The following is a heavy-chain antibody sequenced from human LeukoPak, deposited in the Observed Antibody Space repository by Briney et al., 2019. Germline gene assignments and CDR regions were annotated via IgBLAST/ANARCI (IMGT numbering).Heavy chain of an antibody. CDR1: GYTFTGYY. Sequence: ASVKVSCKASGYTFTGYYMHWVRQAPGQGLEWMGWINPNSGGTNYEQKFQGRVTMTRDTSISTAYMELSRLRSDDTGVYYCARGGYPRSLYYYFGMDVWGQGTTVTVSS. CDR3: ARGGYPRSLYYYFGMDV. D-gene: IGHD5-12*01. CDR2: INPNSGGT. J-gene: IGHJ6*02. V-gene: IGHV1-2*02.